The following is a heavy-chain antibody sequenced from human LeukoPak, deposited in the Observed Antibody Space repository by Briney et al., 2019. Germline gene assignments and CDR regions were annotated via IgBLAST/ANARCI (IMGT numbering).Heavy chain of an antibody. CDR3: ARGGHDYGDYGSDY. Sequence: PGGSLRLSCAASGFTFSSYWMSWVRQAPGKGLEWVANIKQDGSEKYYVDSVKGRFTISRDNAKNSLYLQMNSLRAEDTAVYYCARGGHDYGDYGSDYWGQGTLVTVSS. D-gene: IGHD4-17*01. CDR1: GFTFSSYW. V-gene: IGHV3-7*01. J-gene: IGHJ4*02. CDR2: IKQDGSEK.